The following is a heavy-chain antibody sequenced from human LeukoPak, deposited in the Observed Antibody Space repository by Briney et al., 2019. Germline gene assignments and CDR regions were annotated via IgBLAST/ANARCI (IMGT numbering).Heavy chain of an antibody. Sequence: GGSLRLSCAASGFTFSSYGMHWVRQAPGKGLEWVAVIWYDGSNKYYADSVKGRFTISRDNSKNTLYLQMNSLRAEDTAVYYRGLIAAAGTPFDYWGQGTLVTVSS. V-gene: IGHV3-33*01. CDR3: GLIAAAGTPFDY. J-gene: IGHJ4*02. D-gene: IGHD6-13*01. CDR1: GFTFSSYG. CDR2: IWYDGSNK.